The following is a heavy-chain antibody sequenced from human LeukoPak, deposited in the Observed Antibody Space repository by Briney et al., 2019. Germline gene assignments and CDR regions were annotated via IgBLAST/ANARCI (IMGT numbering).Heavy chain of an antibody. D-gene: IGHD2/OR15-2a*01. CDR1: GFNFGTYA. J-gene: IGHJ4*02. V-gene: IGHV3-33*08. Sequence: GGSLRLSCAASGFNFGTYAMSWVRQAPGKGLEWVAVIWYDGSNKYYADSVKGRFTISRDNSKNTLYLQMNSLRAEDTAVYYCARGRGTIYMFDYWGQGTLVTVSS. CDR2: IWYDGSNK. CDR3: ARGRGTIYMFDY.